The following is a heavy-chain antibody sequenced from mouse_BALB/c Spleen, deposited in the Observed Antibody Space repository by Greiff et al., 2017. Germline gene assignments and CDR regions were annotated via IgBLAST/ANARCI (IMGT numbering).Heavy chain of an antibody. CDR2: IRLKSNNYAT. V-gene: IGHV6-6*02. CDR3: TRGGSYYYAMDY. J-gene: IGHJ4*01. D-gene: IGHD1-1*02. CDR1: GFTFSNYW. Sequence: EVKVVESGGGLVQPGGSMKLSCVASGFTFSNYWMNWVRQSPEKGLEWVAEIRLKSNNYATHYAESVKGRFTISRDDSKSSVYLQMNNLRAEDTGIYYCTRGGSYYYAMDYWGQGTSVTVSS.